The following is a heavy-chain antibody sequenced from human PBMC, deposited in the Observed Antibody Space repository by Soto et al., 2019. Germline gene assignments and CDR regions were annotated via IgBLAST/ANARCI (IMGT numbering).Heavy chain of an antibody. D-gene: IGHD3-3*01. CDR3: ARGGGVGVAGSAAFDM. CDR1: GYPVTAYY. V-gene: IGHV1-2*02. CDR2: INPATGAA. J-gene: IGHJ3*02. Sequence: QLHLVQSGAVVKKPGASVTVSCSASGYPVTAYYMHWVRQAPGRGLEWMGGINPATGAAKYTQTFQGRVTMARATSTSTGFMELSGLTSGDTAVFYCARGGGVGVAGSAAFDMWGQGTLVTVSS.